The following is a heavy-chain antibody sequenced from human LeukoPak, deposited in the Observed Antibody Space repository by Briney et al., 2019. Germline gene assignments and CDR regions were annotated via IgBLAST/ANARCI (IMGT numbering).Heavy chain of an antibody. CDR1: GFTFSSYA. V-gene: IGHV3-23*01. J-gene: IGHJ4*02. CDR2: ISGSGGST. D-gene: IGHD2/OR15-2a*01. CDR3: ARDFLHSYFDY. Sequence: HAGGSLRLSCAASGFTFSSYAMSWVRQAPGKGLEWVSAISGSGGSTYYADSVKGRFTISRDNSKNTLYLQMNSLRAEDTAVYYCARDFLHSYFDYWGQGTLVTVSS.